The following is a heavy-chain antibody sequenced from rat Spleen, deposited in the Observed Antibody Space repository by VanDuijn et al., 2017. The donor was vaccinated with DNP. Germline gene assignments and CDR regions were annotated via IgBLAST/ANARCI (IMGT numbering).Heavy chain of an antibody. CDR2: INPDGAST. CDR1: GFTFNTYW. CDR3: KKDLQWYAMDA. D-gene: IGHD1-1*01. V-gene: IGHV5-58*01. Sequence: EVQLVETGGGLVPPGRSLKLSCVASGFTFNTYWMFWIRQTPGKGLEWVASINPDGASTYYLDSVKGRFTISRDNAENTVYLQMDSLRSEDTATYYSKKDLQWYAMDAWGQGTSVTVSA. J-gene: IGHJ4*01.